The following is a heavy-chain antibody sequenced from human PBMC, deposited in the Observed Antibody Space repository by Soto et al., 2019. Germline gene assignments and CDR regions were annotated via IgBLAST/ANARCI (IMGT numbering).Heavy chain of an antibody. CDR2: IYHSGST. CDR3: ARGLHSGYDFNYGMDV. CDR1: GGSISSSNW. V-gene: IGHV4-4*02. Sequence: SETLSLTCAVSGGSISSSNWWSWVRQPPGKGLEWIGEIYHSGSTNYNPSLKSRVTISVDKSKNQFSLKLSSVTAADTAVYYCARGLHSGYDFNYGMDVWGQGTTVTVSS. J-gene: IGHJ6*02. D-gene: IGHD5-12*01.